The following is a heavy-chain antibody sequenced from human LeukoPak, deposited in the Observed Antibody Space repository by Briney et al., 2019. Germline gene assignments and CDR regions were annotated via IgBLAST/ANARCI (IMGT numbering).Heavy chain of an antibody. Sequence: GGSLRLSCAASGFVFSSYAMSWVRQAPGKGLEWVSSISGSGSSTYYADSVKGRFTISRDNSKNTLYLQMNSLRAEDTAVYYCAKYGATAGTNYFDYWGQGTLVTVSS. CDR3: AKYGATAGTNYFDY. J-gene: IGHJ4*02. CDR1: GFVFSSYA. CDR2: ISGSGSST. V-gene: IGHV3-23*01. D-gene: IGHD6-13*01.